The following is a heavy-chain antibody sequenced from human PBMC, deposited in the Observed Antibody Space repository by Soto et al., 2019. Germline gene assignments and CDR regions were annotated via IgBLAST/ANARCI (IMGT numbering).Heavy chain of an antibody. CDR1: GGSISSGGYY. J-gene: IGHJ6*02. V-gene: IGHV4-31*03. Sequence: TLSLTCTVSGGSISSGGYYWSWIRQHPGKGLEWIGYIYYSGSTYYNPSLKSRVTISVDTSKNQFSLKLSSVTAADTAVYYCARAPYSSIFYYYYYYGMDVWGQGTTVTVSS. D-gene: IGHD6-13*01. CDR3: ARAPYSSIFYYYYYYGMDV. CDR2: IYYSGST.